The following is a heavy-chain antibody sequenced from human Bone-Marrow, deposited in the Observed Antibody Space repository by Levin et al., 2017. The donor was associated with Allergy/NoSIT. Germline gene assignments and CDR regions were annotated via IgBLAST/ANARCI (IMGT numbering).Heavy chain of an antibody. V-gene: IGHV3-30*18. CDR1: GFTFSSYG. CDR3: AKVGYCSSTSCYQGAYFQH. Sequence: GGSLRLSCAASGFTFSSYGMHWVRQAPGKGLEWVAVISYDGSNKYYADSVKGRFTISRDNSKNTLYLQMNSLRAEDTAVYYCAKVGYCSSTSCYQGAYFQHWGQGTLVTVSS. CDR2: ISYDGSNK. J-gene: IGHJ1*01. D-gene: IGHD2-2*01.